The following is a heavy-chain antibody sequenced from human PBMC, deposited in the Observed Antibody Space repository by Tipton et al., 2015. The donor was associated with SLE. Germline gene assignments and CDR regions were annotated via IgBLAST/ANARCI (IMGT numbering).Heavy chain of an antibody. Sequence: GSLRLSCAASGFTFSSYWMSWVRQAPGKGLEWVANINQDGSEKYYVDSVKGRFTISRDNAKNSLYLQMNSLRGEDTAVYYCARAGSGYDYFDHWGQGTLVTVSS. CDR1: GFTFSSYW. CDR3: ARAGSGYDYFDH. CDR2: INQDGSEK. V-gene: IGHV3-7*01. J-gene: IGHJ4*02. D-gene: IGHD5-12*01.